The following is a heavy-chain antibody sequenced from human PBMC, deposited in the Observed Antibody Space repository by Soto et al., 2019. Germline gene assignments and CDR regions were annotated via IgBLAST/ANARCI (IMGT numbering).Heavy chain of an antibody. Sequence: QVQLQESGPGLVKPSQTLSLTCTVSGGSISSGGYYWSWIRQHPGKGLEWIGYIYYSGSTYYNPSLKSRVSISVDTSKNQLSLKLSSVTAADTAVYYCARGRGAYYDSSGPRIDYWGQGTLVTVSS. D-gene: IGHD3-22*01. J-gene: IGHJ4*02. V-gene: IGHV4-31*03. CDR2: IYYSGST. CDR3: ARGRGAYYDSSGPRIDY. CDR1: GGSISSGGYY.